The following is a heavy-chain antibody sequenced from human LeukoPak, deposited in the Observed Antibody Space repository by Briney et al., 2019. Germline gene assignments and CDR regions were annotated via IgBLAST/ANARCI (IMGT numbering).Heavy chain of an antibody. Sequence: KAGGSLRLSCAASGFTFSDYYMSWIRQAPGKGLEWVSYISSSGSTIYYADPVNGRFTISRDNSKNTLYLQMNSLRAEDTAVYYCAKVTGIGAAGRGDYWGQGTLVTVSS. J-gene: IGHJ4*02. CDR1: GFTFSDYY. D-gene: IGHD6-13*01. CDR2: ISSSGSTI. V-gene: IGHV3-11*01. CDR3: AKVTGIGAAGRGDY.